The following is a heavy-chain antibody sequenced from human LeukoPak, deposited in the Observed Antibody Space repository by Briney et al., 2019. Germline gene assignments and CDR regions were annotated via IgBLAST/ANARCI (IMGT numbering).Heavy chain of an antibody. V-gene: IGHV3-30*18. CDR2: ISYDGSNK. CDR1: GFTFSTYG. D-gene: IGHD3-16*01. J-gene: IGHJ4*02. CDR3: ANDRSMGLDY. Sequence: GGSLGLSCAASGFTFSTYGMHWVRQAPGKGLEWVAVISYDGSNKYYADSVKGRFTISRDNSKNTLYLQINSLRAEDTAVYYCANDRSMGLDYWGQGTLVSVSS.